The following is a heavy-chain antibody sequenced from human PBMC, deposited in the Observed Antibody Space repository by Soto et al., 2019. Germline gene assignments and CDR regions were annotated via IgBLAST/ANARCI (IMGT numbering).Heavy chain of an antibody. V-gene: IGHV4-39*01. D-gene: IGHD3-22*01. J-gene: IGHJ5*02. Sequence: QLLLQESGPGLVKPSETLSLTCTVSGGSILDSTYYWAWIRQSPGKGLEWIGTIFYSGGTFYTPALKSRGTIAVYTYSNKFSLSMSSVTAAAPAVYYCAIQASGYSYGGFEPWGQGTLVTVSS. CDR3: AIQASGYSYGGFEP. CDR2: IFYSGGT. CDR1: GGSILDSTYY.